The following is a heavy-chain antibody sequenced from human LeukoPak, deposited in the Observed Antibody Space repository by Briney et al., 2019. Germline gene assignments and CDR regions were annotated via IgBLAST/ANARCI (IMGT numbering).Heavy chain of an antibody. J-gene: IGHJ4*02. CDR3: ARAGGSVNDYNVIDN. Sequence: PSETLSLTCTVSGGSISSSSYYWGWIRQSPGQGLEWIGSLNSRGNTYNNPSLKSRVTISVDTSKNQFSLKLNSVTAADTAVYYCARAGGSVNDYNVIDNWGQGTLVTVSS. D-gene: IGHD5-24*01. CDR1: GGSISSSSYY. CDR2: LNSRGNT. V-gene: IGHV4-39*07.